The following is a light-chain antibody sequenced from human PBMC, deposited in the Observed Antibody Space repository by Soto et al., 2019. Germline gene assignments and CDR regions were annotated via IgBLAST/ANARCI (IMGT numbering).Light chain of an antibody. CDR3: QQSYSTPQT. V-gene: IGKV1-39*01. CDR1: QSISSY. Sequence: DIQMTQSPSSLSASVGDRVTITGRASQSISSYLNWYQQKPGKAPKLLIYAASSLQSGVPSRFSGSGSGTDFTLTISSLQLEDFATYYCQQSYSTPQTSGQGTKVEIK. J-gene: IGKJ1*01. CDR2: AAS.